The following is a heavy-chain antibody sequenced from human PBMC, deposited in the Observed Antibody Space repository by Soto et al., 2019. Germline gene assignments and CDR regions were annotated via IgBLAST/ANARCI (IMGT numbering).Heavy chain of an antibody. CDR1: GFTFSSYA. V-gene: IGHV3-23*01. Sequence: GGSLRLSCAASGFTFSSYAMSWVRQAPGKGLEWVSAISGSGGSTYYADSVKGRFTISRDNSKNTLYLQMNSLRAEDTAVYYCAKELGEDDFWSGYRYYYGMDVWGQGTTVTVSS. CDR3: AKELGEDDFWSGYRYYYGMDV. D-gene: IGHD3-3*01. J-gene: IGHJ6*02. CDR2: ISGSGGST.